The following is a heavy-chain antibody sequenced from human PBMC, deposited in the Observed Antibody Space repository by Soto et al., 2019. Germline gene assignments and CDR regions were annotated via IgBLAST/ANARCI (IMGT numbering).Heavy chain of an antibody. CDR3: ARVVLEGRYFDRFDY. Sequence: QVQLVQSGAEVKKPGASVKVSCKASGYTFTSYRISWVRQAPGQGLEWMGWISAYSGHTNYAQKLQGRVTITTDTSTSTAYMVLRSLRSDDTAVYYCARVVLEGRYFDRFDYWGQGTLVTVSS. D-gene: IGHD3-9*01. CDR1: GYTFTSYR. V-gene: IGHV1-18*01. J-gene: IGHJ4*02. CDR2: ISAYSGHT.